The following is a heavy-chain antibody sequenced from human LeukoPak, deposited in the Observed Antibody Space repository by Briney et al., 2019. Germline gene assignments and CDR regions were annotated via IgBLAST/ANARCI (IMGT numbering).Heavy chain of an antibody. CDR1: GYTFTSYD. J-gene: IGHJ4*02. V-gene: IGHV1-8*03. CDR3: ARSSSGYYDFDY. Sequence: EASVKVSCKASGYTFTSYDINWVRQATGQGLEWMGWMNPNSGNTGYAQKFQGRVTITRNTSISTAYMELSSLRSEDTAVYYCARSSSGYYDFDYWGQGTLVTVSS. D-gene: IGHD3-22*01. CDR2: MNPNSGNT.